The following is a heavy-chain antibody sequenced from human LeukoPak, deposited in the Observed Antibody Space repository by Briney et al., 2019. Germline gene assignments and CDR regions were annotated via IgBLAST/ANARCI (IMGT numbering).Heavy chain of an antibody. CDR3: ATGEIAAAGRKPGFDC. Sequence: GASVKVSCKASGYTFTSYDINWVRQATGQGLEWMGWMNPNSGNTGYAQKFQGRVTMTEDTSTDTAYMELSSLRSEDTAVYYCATGEIAAAGRKPGFDCWGQGTLVTVSS. CDR1: GYTFTSYD. J-gene: IGHJ4*02. CDR2: MNPNSGNT. D-gene: IGHD6-13*01. V-gene: IGHV1-8*02.